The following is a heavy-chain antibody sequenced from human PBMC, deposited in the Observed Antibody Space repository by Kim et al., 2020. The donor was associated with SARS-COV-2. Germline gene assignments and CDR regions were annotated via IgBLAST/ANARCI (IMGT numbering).Heavy chain of an antibody. CDR1: GFTFGDYA. CDR3: TRDDFWSGYYRV. CDR2: IRSKAYGGTT. J-gene: IGHJ6*02. Sequence: GGSLRLSCTASGFTFGDYAMSWVRQAPGKGLEWVGFIRSKAYGGTTEYAASVKGRFTISRDDSKSIAYLQMNSLKTEDTAVYYCTRDDFWSGYYRVWGQGTTVPVS. V-gene: IGHV3-49*04. D-gene: IGHD3-3*01.